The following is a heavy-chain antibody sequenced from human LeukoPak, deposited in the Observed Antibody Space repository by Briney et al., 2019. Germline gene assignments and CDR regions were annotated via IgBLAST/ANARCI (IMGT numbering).Heavy chain of an antibody. D-gene: IGHD3-22*01. Sequence: EPGGSLRLSCAASGYTFSSYAMSWVRQAPGEGLEWVSAISGSGGSTYYADSVKGRFTISRDNSKNTLYLQMNSLRAEDTAVYYCAKDLITMIVVGPFQHWGQGTLVTVSS. J-gene: IGHJ1*01. CDR1: GYTFSSYA. V-gene: IGHV3-23*01. CDR2: ISGSGGST. CDR3: AKDLITMIVVGPFQH.